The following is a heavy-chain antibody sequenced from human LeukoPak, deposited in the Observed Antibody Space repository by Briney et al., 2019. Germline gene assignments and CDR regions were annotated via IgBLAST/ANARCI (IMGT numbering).Heavy chain of an antibody. CDR2: INHSGST. J-gene: IGHJ5*02. CDR1: GGSFSGYY. Sequence: SETLSLTCAVYGGSFSGYYWSWIRQPPGKGLEWIGEINHSGSTNYNPSLKSRVTMSVDTSKNQFSLKLSSVTAADTAVYYCARESIAATVDWFDPWGQGTLVTVSS. CDR3: ARESIAATVDWFDP. D-gene: IGHD6-6*01. V-gene: IGHV4-34*01.